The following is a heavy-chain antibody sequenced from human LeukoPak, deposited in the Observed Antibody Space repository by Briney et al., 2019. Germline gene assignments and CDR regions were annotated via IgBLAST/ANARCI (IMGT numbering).Heavy chain of an antibody. CDR2: IKQDGSEK. CDR3: ARERGTYDSGGYLSPDDAFDI. Sequence: GGSLRLSCAASGFTFSSYWMSWVRQAPGKGLEWVANIKQDGSEKYYVDSVKGRFTISRDNAKNSLYLQMNSLRAEDTAVYYCARERGTYDSGGYLSPDDAFDIWGQGTMVTVPS. D-gene: IGHD3-22*01. V-gene: IGHV3-7*05. CDR1: GFTFSSYW. J-gene: IGHJ3*02.